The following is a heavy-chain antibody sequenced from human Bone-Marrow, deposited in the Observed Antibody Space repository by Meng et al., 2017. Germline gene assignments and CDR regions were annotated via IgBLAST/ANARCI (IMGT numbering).Heavy chain of an antibody. J-gene: IGHJ4*02. CDR1: GFSFSTYS. V-gene: IGHV3-21*01. Sequence: GGSLRLSCVASGFSFSTYSMNWVRQAPGKGLEWVSSISRSSSYIHYADSVKGRFTISRDNAKNALYVQMNSLRAEDTAVYYCARDRGLAVAGLIDYWGQGTLVTVSS. D-gene: IGHD6-19*01. CDR3: ARDRGLAVAGLIDY. CDR2: ISRSSSYI.